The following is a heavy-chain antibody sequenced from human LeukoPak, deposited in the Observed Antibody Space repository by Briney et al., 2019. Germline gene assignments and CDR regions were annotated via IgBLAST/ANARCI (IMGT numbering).Heavy chain of an antibody. CDR2: IYPDDSDT. J-gene: IGHJ3*01. V-gene: IGHV5-51*01. D-gene: IGHD3-22*01. Sequence: GESLKTPLYSSGNKLSAYWYALVRQMPGEGLEWMGIIYPDDSDTRYSPSCQGQVTISADKSVRTAYLQWSSLKASDTAMYYCARPNITSYYDSRGDDAFDVWGQGTMVTVSS. CDR3: ARPNITSYYDSRGDDAFDV. CDR1: GNKLSAYW.